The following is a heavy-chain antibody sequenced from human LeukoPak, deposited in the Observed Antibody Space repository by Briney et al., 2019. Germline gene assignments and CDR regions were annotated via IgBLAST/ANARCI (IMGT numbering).Heavy chain of an antibody. CDR1: GFTFTSYW. Sequence: GGSLRLSCAASGFTFTSYWMRWVRQAPGKGLEWVANIKQSGSEANFVDSVKGRFTISRDNAKKSLYLQMNSLRAEDTAVYYCARGSSAGASLRHDYWGQGTLVTVSS. CDR3: ARGSSAGASLRHDY. V-gene: IGHV3-7*01. CDR2: IKQSGSEA. J-gene: IGHJ4*02. D-gene: IGHD1-26*01.